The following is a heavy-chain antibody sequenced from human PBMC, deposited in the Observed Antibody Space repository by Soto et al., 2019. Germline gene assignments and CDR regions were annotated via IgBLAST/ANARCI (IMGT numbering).Heavy chain of an antibody. Sequence: SVKVSCKASGGTFNSYAISWVRQAPGQGLEWMGGTIPIFRTADYAQKFQGRVTITADESTSTAYMELSSLRSEDTAVYYCASQQLGPSYYYGMDVWGQGTTVTVSS. D-gene: IGHD6-6*01. CDR3: ASQQLGPSYYYGMDV. V-gene: IGHV1-69*13. CDR1: GGTFNSYA. J-gene: IGHJ6*02. CDR2: TIPIFRTA.